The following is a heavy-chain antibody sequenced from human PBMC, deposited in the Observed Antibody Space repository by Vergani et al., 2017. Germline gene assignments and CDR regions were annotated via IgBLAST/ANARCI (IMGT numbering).Heavy chain of an antibody. V-gene: IGHV1-18*04. D-gene: IGHD3-3*01. J-gene: IGHJ5*02. CDR2: ISAYNGNT. CDR1: GYTFTSYG. Sequence: QVQLVQSGAEVKKPGASVKVSCKASGYTFTSYGISWVRQAPGQGLEWMGWISAYNGNTNYAQKLQGRVTMTTDTSTSTAYMELRSLRSDDTAVYYCARDPTYDFWSGSGATFDPGGQGTLVTVSS. CDR3: ARDPTYDFWSGSGATFDP.